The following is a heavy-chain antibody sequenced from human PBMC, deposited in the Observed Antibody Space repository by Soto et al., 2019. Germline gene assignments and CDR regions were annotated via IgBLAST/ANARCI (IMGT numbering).Heavy chain of an antibody. CDR2: ISPYNGNT. V-gene: IGHV1-18*01. J-gene: IGHJ3*02. D-gene: IGHD2-21*01. Sequence: QAQLVQSGAEVKKPGASVTISCKASGYTFTSKSLIWVRQAPGHGLEWLGWISPYNGNTEYANHVKGRVTMTRDTSTTTAYMQLPTLRSDDTPSYYFSIVIYGGNCCEAFAICSQGTMVTISS. CDR3: SIVIYGGNCCEAFAI. CDR1: GYTFTSKS.